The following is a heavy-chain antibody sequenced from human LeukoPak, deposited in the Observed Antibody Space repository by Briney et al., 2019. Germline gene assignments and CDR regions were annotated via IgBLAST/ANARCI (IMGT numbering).Heavy chain of an antibody. J-gene: IGHJ4*02. Sequence: ASVKVSCKASGYTFISYDINWVRQATGRGLEWMGWMNPNSGITGYAQKFQGRVSMTRNTSISTAYMELSSLKSEDTAVYYCARGLYYYDSNGRTPYDYWGQGTLVTVSS. V-gene: IGHV1-8*01. CDR3: ARGLYYYDSNGRTPYDY. CDR2: MNPNSGIT. CDR1: GYTFISYD. D-gene: IGHD3-22*01.